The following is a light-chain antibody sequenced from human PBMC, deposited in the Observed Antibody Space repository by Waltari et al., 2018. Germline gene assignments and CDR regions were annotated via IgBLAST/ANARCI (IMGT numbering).Light chain of an antibody. CDR2: WAS. J-gene: IGKJ2*01. V-gene: IGKV4-1*01. Sequence: DIVMTQSPDSLAVSLGERTTINCKSSQSVLYSSNNKNYLAWYQQKPGQPLKLLIYWASTRESGFPDRFSGSGSGTDFTLTISSLQAEDVAVYYCQQYYGSPYTFGQGTKLEIK. CDR3: QQYYGSPYT. CDR1: QSVLYSSNNKNY.